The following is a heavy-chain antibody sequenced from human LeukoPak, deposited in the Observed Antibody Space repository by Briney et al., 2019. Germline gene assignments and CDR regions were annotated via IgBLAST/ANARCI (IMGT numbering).Heavy chain of an antibody. CDR3: ARDSGFGCFDY. V-gene: IGHV1-46*01. Sequence: GASVKVSCKASGYTFTNYYIHWVRQAPGQGLEWMGIINPGSGSTTYAQKFQGRVTMTRDTSTSTVYMDLISLRSEDTAVYYCARDSGFGCFDYWGQGTLVTVSS. J-gene: IGHJ4*02. CDR2: INPGSGST. CDR1: GYTFTNYY. D-gene: IGHD1-1*01.